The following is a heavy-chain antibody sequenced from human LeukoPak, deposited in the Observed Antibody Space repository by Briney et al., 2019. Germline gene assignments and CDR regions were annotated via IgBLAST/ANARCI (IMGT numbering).Heavy chain of an antibody. J-gene: IGHJ1*01. CDR1: GFTFSTYW. Sequence: GGSLRLSCAASGFTFSTYWMHWVRQAPGKGLVWVSRIKSDGSTNYADSVKGRFTISRDNAKNIVSLQMNSLRAEDTGVYYCARAPSEIGGYYPEYFRHWGQGTLVTVSS. V-gene: IGHV3-74*01. D-gene: IGHD3-22*01. CDR3: ARAPSEIGGYYPEYFRH. CDR2: IKSDGST.